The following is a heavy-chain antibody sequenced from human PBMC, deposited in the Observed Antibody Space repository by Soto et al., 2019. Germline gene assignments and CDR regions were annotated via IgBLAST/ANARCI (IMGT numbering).Heavy chain of an antibody. Sequence: QVQLVQSGAEVKKPGSSVKVSCKASGGTFSSYTISWVRQAPGQGLEWMGRIIPILGIANYAQKFQGRVTITADKSTGTAYMELSSLRSEYPRVYYCATDDGLAYCGGDCYSWGQGTLVTVSS. CDR2: IIPILGIA. V-gene: IGHV1-69*02. CDR3: ATDDGLAYCGGDCYS. J-gene: IGHJ4*02. D-gene: IGHD2-21*02. CDR1: GGTFSSYT.